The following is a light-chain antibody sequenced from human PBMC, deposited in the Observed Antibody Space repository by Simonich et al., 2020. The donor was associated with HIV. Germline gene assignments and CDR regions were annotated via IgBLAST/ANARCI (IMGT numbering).Light chain of an antibody. J-gene: IGLJ3*02. V-gene: IGLV2-11*01. CDR3: CSYAGTYTLV. Sequence: QSALTQPPSASGSPGQSVTISCTGTRSDVCGSNFVSWYQHYPGEAPKLMIYDVSKRPSGGPARFSGSKSGNTASLTISGLQAEDEGDYYCCSYAGTYTLVFGGGTELTVL. CDR1: RSDVCGSNF. CDR2: DVS.